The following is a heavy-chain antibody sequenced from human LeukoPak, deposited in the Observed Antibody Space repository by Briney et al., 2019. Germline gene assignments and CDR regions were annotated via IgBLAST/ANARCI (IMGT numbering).Heavy chain of an antibody. CDR1: GFSFSSYG. V-gene: IGHV3-15*01. CDR3: TTDLKVRGVNYYMDV. Sequence: GGSLRLSCAASGFSFSSYGMSWVRQAPGKGLEWVGRIKSKTDGGTTDYAAPVKGRFTISRDDSKNTLYLQMNSLKSEDTAVYYCTTDLKVRGVNYYMDVWGKGTTVTVSS. D-gene: IGHD3-10*01. J-gene: IGHJ6*03. CDR2: IKSKTDGGTT.